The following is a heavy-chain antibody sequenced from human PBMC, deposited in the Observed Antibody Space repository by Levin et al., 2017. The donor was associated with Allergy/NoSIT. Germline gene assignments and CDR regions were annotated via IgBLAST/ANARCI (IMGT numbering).Heavy chain of an antibody. D-gene: IGHD1-26*01. CDR3: ARDVSGSYARAGGAFDI. V-gene: IGHV3-53*01. Sequence: GESLKISCAASGFTVSSHYMSWVRQAPGKGLEWVSVIYSGGSTYYADSVKGRFTISRDNSKNTLYLQMNSLRAEDTAVYYCARDVSGSYARAGGAFDIWGQGTMVTVSS. CDR2: IYSGGST. J-gene: IGHJ3*02. CDR1: GFTVSSHY.